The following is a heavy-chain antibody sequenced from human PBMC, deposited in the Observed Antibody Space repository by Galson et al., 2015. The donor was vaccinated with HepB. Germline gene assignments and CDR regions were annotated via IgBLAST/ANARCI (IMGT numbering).Heavy chain of an antibody. Sequence: SVKVSCKASGYTFTSYDINWVRQATGQGLEWMGWMDPNSGNTGYAQKFQGRVTMTRNTSISTAYMELSSLRSEDTAVYYCATAEPLDAGYYGAFDIWGQGTMVTVSS. D-gene: IGHD3-22*01. J-gene: IGHJ3*02. CDR1: GYTFTSYD. CDR3: ATAEPLDAGYYGAFDI. V-gene: IGHV1-8*01. CDR2: MDPNSGNT.